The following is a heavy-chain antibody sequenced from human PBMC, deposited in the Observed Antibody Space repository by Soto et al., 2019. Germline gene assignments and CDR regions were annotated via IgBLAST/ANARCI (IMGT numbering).Heavy chain of an antibody. CDR3: ARTYYDFWSGYTYYYGMDV. D-gene: IGHD3-3*01. CDR2: IYPGDSDT. V-gene: IGHV5-51*01. CDR1: TYSFTSYW. Sequence: GESLKISCSGSTYSFTSYWIGWVRQTPGKGQEWMGIIYPGDSDTRYSPSFQGQVTISADKSISTAYRQWSSLKASDTAMYYCARTYYDFWSGYTYYYGMDVWGQGTTVT. J-gene: IGHJ6*02.